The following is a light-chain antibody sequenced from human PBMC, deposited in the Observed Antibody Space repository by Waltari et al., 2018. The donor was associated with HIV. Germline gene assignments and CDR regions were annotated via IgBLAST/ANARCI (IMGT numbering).Light chain of an antibody. V-gene: IGLV1-44*01. Sequence: QSALTQPPSTSGTPGQRVTISCSRSCSNIGNYVVNWCQQVPGTAPKLPVSGRVQRPSGVPDRFSGSKSGTSGSLTISGLQSEDEGDYYCAVWDDSVNGYVFGTGTKVTVL. CDR2: GRV. J-gene: IGLJ1*01. CDR3: AVWDDSVNGYV. CDR1: CSNIGNYV.